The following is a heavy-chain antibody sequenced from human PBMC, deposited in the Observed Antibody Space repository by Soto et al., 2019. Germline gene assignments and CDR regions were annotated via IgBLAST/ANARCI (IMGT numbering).Heavy chain of an antibody. Sequence: QVQLVESGGGVVQPGRSLRLTCAASGFTFSSNGMHWVRQAPGKGLEWVALVAYDGSKTYYGDSVRGRFTISRDNSDNTLYPQMNSLRAEDTAVYYCARWVGGSMYDNSGKYDSWGQGTLVTVSS. V-gene: IGHV3-30*03. D-gene: IGHD3-22*01. CDR2: VAYDGSKT. J-gene: IGHJ5*01. CDR3: ARWVGGSMYDNSGKYDS. CDR1: GFTFSSNG.